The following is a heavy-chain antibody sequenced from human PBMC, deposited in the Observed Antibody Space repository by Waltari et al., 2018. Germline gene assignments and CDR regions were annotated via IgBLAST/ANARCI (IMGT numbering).Heavy chain of an antibody. V-gene: IGHV3-64*01. CDR2: SSSNGGST. Sequence: EVQLVESGGGLVQPGGSLRLSCAASGFTFSSYAMHWVRQAPGKGLEYVSASSSNGGSTYYANSVKGRFTISRDNSKNTLYLQMGSLRAEDMAVYYCARGRPYSGSYVGAEYFQHWGQGTLVTVSS. CDR3: ARGRPYSGSYVGAEYFQH. D-gene: IGHD1-26*01. J-gene: IGHJ1*01. CDR1: GFTFSSYA.